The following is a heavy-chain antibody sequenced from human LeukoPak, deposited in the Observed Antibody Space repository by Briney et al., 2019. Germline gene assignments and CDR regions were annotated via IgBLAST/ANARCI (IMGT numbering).Heavy chain of an antibody. Sequence: GRSLRLSCAASGFTFSSYGMHWVRQAPGKGLEWVAVIWYDGSNKYYADSVKGRFTISRDNSKNTLYLQMNSLRAEDTAVYYCARDPVNQISRRLLWFFDYWGQGTLVTVSS. V-gene: IGHV3-33*01. CDR1: GFTFSSYG. CDR2: IWYDGSNK. J-gene: IGHJ4*02. CDR3: ARDPVNQISRRLLWFFDY. D-gene: IGHD3-10*01.